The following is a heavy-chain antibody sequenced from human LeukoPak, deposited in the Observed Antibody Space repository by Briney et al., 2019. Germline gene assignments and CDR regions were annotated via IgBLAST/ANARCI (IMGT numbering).Heavy chain of an antibody. CDR1: GYTFTSYA. CDR3: ARDGPRRSGSSPLDY. D-gene: IGHD3-10*01. Sequence: ASVTVSCKASGYTFTSYAMHWVRQAPGQRLEWMGWINAGNGNTKYSQKFQGRVTITRDTSASTAYMELSSLRSEDTAVYYCARDGPRRSGSSPLDYWGQGTLVTVSS. V-gene: IGHV1-3*01. CDR2: INAGNGNT. J-gene: IGHJ4*02.